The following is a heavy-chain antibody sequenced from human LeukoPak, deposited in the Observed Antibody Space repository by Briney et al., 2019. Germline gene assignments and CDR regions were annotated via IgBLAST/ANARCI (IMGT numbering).Heavy chain of an antibody. J-gene: IGHJ4*02. Sequence: GRSLRLSCAASGFTFSSYGMHWVRQAPGKGLEWVAVIWYDGSNKYYADSVKGRFTISRDNSENTLYLQMNSLRAEDTAVYYCARAMATITRAFDYWGQGTLVTVSS. V-gene: IGHV3-33*01. CDR2: IWYDGSNK. D-gene: IGHD5-12*01. CDR3: ARAMATITRAFDY. CDR1: GFTFSSYG.